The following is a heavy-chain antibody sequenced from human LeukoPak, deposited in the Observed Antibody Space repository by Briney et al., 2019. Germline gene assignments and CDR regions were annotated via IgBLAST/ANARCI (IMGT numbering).Heavy chain of an antibody. Sequence: SQTLSLTCAISGDSISRTGAAWNWLRQSPSRGLEWLVRTYYRSKLYNDYAVSLRGRITINPDTSKNQFSLQLNSVTPEDTAVYYCTRGGTGYCSSSNCYFDHWGQGTLVTVSS. J-gene: IGHJ4*02. CDR1: GDSISRTGAA. CDR3: TRGGTGYCSSSNCYFDH. D-gene: IGHD2-2*01. V-gene: IGHV6-1*01. CDR2: TYYRSKLYN.